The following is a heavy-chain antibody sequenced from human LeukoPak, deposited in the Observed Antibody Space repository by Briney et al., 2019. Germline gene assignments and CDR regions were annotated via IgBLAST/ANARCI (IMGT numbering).Heavy chain of an antibody. CDR3: ARQAKDTRRYSGSCPPDY. CDR1: GGSFSSYY. V-gene: IGHV4-59*08. CDR2: IYYSGST. Sequence: SETLSLTCTVSGGSFSSYYWSWIRQPPGKGLEWIGYIYYSGSTNYNPSLKSRVTISVDTSKNQFSLKLSSVTAADTAVYYCARQAKDTRRYSGSCPPDYWGQGTLVTVSS. J-gene: IGHJ4*02. D-gene: IGHD1-26*01.